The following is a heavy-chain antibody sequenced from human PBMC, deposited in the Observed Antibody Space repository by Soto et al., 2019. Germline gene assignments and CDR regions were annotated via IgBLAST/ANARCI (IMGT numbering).Heavy chain of an antibody. J-gene: IGHJ4*02. CDR1: GDSMSSYY. Sequence: SETLSLTCTVSGDSMSSYYWSWIRQPPGKGLEWIGYIYYSGSTTYNPSLRSRVSMSVDTSKNQFSLRLSSVTAADTAVYYCARAKSNYQTFDHWGQGSQVTVSS. V-gene: IGHV4-59*01. CDR2: IYYSGST. D-gene: IGHD4-4*01. CDR3: ARAKSNYQTFDH.